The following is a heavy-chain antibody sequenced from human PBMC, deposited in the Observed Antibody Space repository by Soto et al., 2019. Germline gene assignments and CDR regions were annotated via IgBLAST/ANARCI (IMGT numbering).Heavy chain of an antibody. CDR1: GYTFTSYG. D-gene: IGHD4-17*01. CDR3: ARGRTDVYGDYACGMDV. CDR2: ISAYNGNT. V-gene: IGHV1-18*04. Sequence: AASVKVSCKASGYTFTSYGISWVRQAPGQGLEWMGWISAYNGNTNYAQKLQGRVTMTTDTSTSTAYMELRSLRSDDTAVYYCARGRTDVYGDYACGMDVWGQGTTVTVSS. J-gene: IGHJ6*02.